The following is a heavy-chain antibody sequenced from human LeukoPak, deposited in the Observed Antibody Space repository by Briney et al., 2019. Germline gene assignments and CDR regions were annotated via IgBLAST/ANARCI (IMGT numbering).Heavy chain of an antibody. CDR3: SSGNSHAFDI. Sequence: VGSLRLSCAASGFTFSSYWMHWVRQAPGKGLGWVSRINSDGSSTSYADSVKGRFTISRDNAKNTLYLQMNNLRAEDTAVYYCSSGNSHAFDIWGEGTMVTVSS. J-gene: IGHJ3*02. CDR1: GFTFSSYW. V-gene: IGHV3-74*01. CDR2: INSDGSST. D-gene: IGHD4-23*01.